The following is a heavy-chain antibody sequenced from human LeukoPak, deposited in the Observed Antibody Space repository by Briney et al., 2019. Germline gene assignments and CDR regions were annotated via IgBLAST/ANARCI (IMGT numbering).Heavy chain of an antibody. D-gene: IGHD1-26*01. CDR2: IIPIFGTA. J-gene: IGHJ5*02. V-gene: IGHV1-69*05. CDR3: ARPKWELPMGGWFDP. Sequence: ASVKVSCKASGGTFSSYAISWVRQAPGQGLEWMGGIIPIFGTANYAQKFQGRVTITTDESTSTAYMELSSLRSEDTAVYYCARPKWELPMGGWFDPWGQGTLVTVSS. CDR1: GGTFSSYA.